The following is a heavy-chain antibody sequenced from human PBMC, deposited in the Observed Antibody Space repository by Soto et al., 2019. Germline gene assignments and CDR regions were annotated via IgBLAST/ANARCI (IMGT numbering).Heavy chain of an antibody. CDR1: GAYVSCFY. CDR3: VRDGTKTLRDWFDP. J-gene: IGHJ5*02. V-gene: IGHV4-4*07. CDR2: IYATGTT. Sequence: KPSETLSLTCTVSGAYVSCFYWSWIRKSAGKGLEWIGRIYATGTTDYNPSLKSRVMMSVDTSKKQFSLKLRSVTAADTAVYYCVRDGTKTLRDWFDPWGQGISVTVSS. D-gene: IGHD1-1*01.